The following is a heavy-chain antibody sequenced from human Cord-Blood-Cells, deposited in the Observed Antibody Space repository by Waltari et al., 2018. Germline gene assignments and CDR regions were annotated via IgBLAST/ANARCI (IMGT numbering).Heavy chain of an antibody. V-gene: IGHV3-23*01. CDR3: AKDPVPAAKEMLFDY. CDR1: VCPFSSFA. D-gene: IGHD2-2*01. J-gene: IGHJ4*02. Sequence: VPLLEFGGVLVQPGGYLRPPCAASVCPFSSFAISWVRPAPGKGLEWVSAISGGGGSTYYADSVKCRVTISRDNSKNTLYLQMNSLRAEDTAVYYCAKDPVPAAKEMLFDYWGQGTLVTVSS. CDR2: ISGGGGST.